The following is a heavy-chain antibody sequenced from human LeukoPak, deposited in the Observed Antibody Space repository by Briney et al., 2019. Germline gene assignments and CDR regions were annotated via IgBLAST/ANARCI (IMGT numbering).Heavy chain of an antibody. Sequence: GASVKVSCKASGYTFTSYGISWVRQAPGQGLEWMGWISAYNGNTNYAQKLQGRVTMTTDTSTSTAYMELRSLRSDDTAVYYCARVLNYDSSVYLDYWGQGTLVTVSS. CDR3: ARVLNYDSSVYLDY. CDR1: GYTFTSYG. V-gene: IGHV1-18*04. CDR2: ISAYNGNT. J-gene: IGHJ4*02. D-gene: IGHD3-22*01.